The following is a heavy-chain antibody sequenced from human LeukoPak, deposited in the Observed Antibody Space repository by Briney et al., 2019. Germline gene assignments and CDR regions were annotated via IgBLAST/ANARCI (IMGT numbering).Heavy chain of an antibody. CDR2: VYPSGNT. Sequence: PSQTLSLTCTVSGDSISTYYYYWSWVRQPAGKGLEWIGRVYPSGNTNYNPSLKSRVTISVDTSKNQFSLRLSSVTAADTAVYYCATKGLRFAGWFFDLWGRGTQITVSS. CDR3: ATKGLRFAGWFFDL. V-gene: IGHV4-61*02. J-gene: IGHJ2*01. CDR1: GDSISTYYYY. D-gene: IGHD5/OR15-5a*01.